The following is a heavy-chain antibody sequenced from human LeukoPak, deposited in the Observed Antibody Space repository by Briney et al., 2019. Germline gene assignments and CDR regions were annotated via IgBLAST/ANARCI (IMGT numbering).Heavy chain of an antibody. CDR1: GGSISSGDYY. CDR3: ARESYYDSSGHFDY. J-gene: IGHJ4*02. CDR2: IYYSGST. V-gene: IGHV4-30-4*01. Sequence: SETLSLTCTVSGGSISSGDYYWSWIRQPPGKGPVWIGYIYYSGSTYYNPSLKSRVTISVDTSKNQFSLKLSSVTAADTAVYYCARESYYDSSGHFDYWGQGTLVTVSS. D-gene: IGHD3-22*01.